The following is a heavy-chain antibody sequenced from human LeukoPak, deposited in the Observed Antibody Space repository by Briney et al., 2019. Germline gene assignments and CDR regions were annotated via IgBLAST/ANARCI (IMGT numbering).Heavy chain of an antibody. CDR2: IEGSGIT. Sequence: GGSLRLSCAVSGFSLDVFTVHWVRQAPGKGLEWLSLIEGSGITSYAGSVKGRFTISRDNTENSVYLQMNSLRTEDTAFYYCAKDYEGFGEFWGQGTLVSVSS. J-gene: IGHJ1*01. CDR3: AKDYEGFGEF. V-gene: IGHV3-43*01. CDR1: GFSLDVFT. D-gene: IGHD3-10*01.